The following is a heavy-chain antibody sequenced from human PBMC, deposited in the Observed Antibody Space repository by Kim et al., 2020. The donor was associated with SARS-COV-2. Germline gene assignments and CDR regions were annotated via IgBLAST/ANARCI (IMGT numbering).Heavy chain of an antibody. D-gene: IGHD3-10*01. CDR3: AKESSDRGGLWFGEGEYFQH. J-gene: IGHJ1*01. V-gene: IGHV3-43*02. Sequence: GGSLRLSCAASGFTFDDYAMHWVRQAPGKGLEWVSLISGDGGSTYYADSVKGRFTISRDNSKNSLYLQMNSLRTEDTALYYCAKESSDRGGLWFGEGEYFQHWGQGTLVTVSS. CDR2: ISGDGGST. CDR1: GFTFDDYA.